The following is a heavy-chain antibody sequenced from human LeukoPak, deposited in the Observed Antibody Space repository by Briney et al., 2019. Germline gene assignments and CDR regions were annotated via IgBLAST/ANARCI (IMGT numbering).Heavy chain of an antibody. Sequence: GASVKVSCKASGYTFTSYGISWVRQAPGQGLEWMGWISAYNGNTNYAQKLQGRVTMTTDTSTSTAYMELRSLRSDDTAVYYCAGGSLDCSSTSCYAPVMDVWGKGTTVTVSS. CDR1: GYTFTSYG. V-gene: IGHV1-18*01. D-gene: IGHD2-2*01. CDR2: ISAYNGNT. CDR3: AGGSLDCSSTSCYAPVMDV. J-gene: IGHJ6*03.